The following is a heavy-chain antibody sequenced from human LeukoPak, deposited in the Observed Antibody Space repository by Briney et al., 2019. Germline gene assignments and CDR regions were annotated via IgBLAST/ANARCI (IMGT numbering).Heavy chain of an antibody. CDR1: GYTFTGYY. V-gene: IGHV1-2*02. CDR2: INPNSGGT. J-gene: IGHJ4*02. Sequence: ASVKVSCKASGYTFTGYYMHWVRQAPGQGLEWMGWINPNSGGTNYAQKLQGRVTMTTDTSTSTAYMELRSLRSDDTAVYYCARALDSSSFRTKYYFDYWGQGTLVTVSS. CDR3: ARALDSSSFRTKYYFDY. D-gene: IGHD6-13*01.